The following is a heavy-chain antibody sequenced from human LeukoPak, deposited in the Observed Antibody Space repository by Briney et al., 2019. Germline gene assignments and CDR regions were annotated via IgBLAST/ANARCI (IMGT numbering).Heavy chain of an antibody. CDR3: ARGTRGRRRYSSSWYAGHYFDY. D-gene: IGHD6-13*01. V-gene: IGHV1-8*01. CDR1: GYTFTSYD. Sequence: GASVKVSCKASGYTFTSYDINWVRQATGQGLEWMGWMNPNSGNTGYAQKFQGRVTMTRNTSISTAYMELSSLRSEDTAVYYCARGTRGRRRYSSSWYAGHYFDYWGQGTLVTVSS. CDR2: MNPNSGNT. J-gene: IGHJ4*02.